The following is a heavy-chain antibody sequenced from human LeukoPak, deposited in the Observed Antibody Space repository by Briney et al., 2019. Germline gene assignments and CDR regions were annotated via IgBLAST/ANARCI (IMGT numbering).Heavy chain of an antibody. CDR2: ISYDGSNK. Sequence: PGGSLRLSCAASGFTFSSYAMHWVRQAPGKGLEWVAVISYDGSNKYYADSVKGRFTISRDNSKNTLYLQMNSLRAEDTAVYYCARDLPFEATSTGVDYWGQGTLVTVSS. D-gene: IGHD5-12*01. J-gene: IGHJ4*02. CDR1: GFTFSSYA. V-gene: IGHV3-30-3*01. CDR3: ARDLPFEATSTGVDY.